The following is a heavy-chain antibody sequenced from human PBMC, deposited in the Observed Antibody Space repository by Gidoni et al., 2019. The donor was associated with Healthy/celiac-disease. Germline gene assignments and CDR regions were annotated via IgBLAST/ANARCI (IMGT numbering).Heavy chain of an antibody. D-gene: IGHD2-21*02. CDR2: ISWNSGSI. V-gene: IGHV3-9*01. Sequence: VQLVVSGGGLVQPGRSLRLSCAASGFPFDDYAMHWVRQAPGEGLEWVSGISWNSGSIGYADSVKGRFTISRDNAKNSLYLQMNSLRAEDTALYYCAKAYCGGDCYSLGGWGQGTLVTVSS. J-gene: IGHJ4*02. CDR3: AKAYCGGDCYSLGG. CDR1: GFPFDDYA.